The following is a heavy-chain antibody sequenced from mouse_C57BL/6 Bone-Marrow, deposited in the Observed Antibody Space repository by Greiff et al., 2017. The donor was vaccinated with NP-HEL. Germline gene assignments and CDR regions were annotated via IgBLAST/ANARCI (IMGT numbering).Heavy chain of an antibody. V-gene: IGHV5-6*01. CDR1: GFTFSSYG. Sequence: EVKLVESGGDLVKPGGSLKLSCVASGFTFSSYGMSWVRQTPDKRLEWVATISSGGSYTYYPDSVKGRFTISRDNAKNTLYLQMSSLKSEDTAMYYCARPRITTVPYYFDYWGQGTTLTVSS. J-gene: IGHJ2*01. CDR2: ISSGGSYT. CDR3: ARPRITTVPYYFDY. D-gene: IGHD1-1*01.